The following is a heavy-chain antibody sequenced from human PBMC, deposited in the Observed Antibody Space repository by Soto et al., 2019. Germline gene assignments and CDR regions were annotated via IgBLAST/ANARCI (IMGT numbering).Heavy chain of an antibody. CDR1: GGSFSGYY. V-gene: IGHV4-34*01. CDR2: INHSGST. Sequence: QVQLQQWGAGLLKPSETLSLTCAVYGGSFSGYYWSWIRQPPGKGLECIGEINHSGSTNYNPSLTMRVTISVNTTKNQFSLNLNAVTAADTAVYYCARVDTASDFWGQGTIVTVSS. D-gene: IGHD5-18*01. J-gene: IGHJ4*02. CDR3: ARVDTASDF.